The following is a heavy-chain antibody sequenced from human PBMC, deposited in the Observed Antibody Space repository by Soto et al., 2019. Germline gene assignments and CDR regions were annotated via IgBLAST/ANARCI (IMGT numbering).Heavy chain of an antibody. CDR2: ISYTGNT. D-gene: IGHD2-15*01. V-gene: IGHV4-31*03. J-gene: IGHJ5*02. CDR1: GDSISSNGYY. CDR3: AREEAVRIERWFDP. Sequence: SSPLSLTFTFSGDSISSNGYYWSWILQQPGKGLEWIGYISYTGNTYYSPSLKSRVTISMDTSNNQFSLRLSSLTAADTAVYFCAREEAVRIERWFDPWGQGTLVTVSS.